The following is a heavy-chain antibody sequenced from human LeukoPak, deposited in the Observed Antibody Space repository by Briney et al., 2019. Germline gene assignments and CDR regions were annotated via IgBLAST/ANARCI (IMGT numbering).Heavy chain of an antibody. CDR2: INPNSGGT. J-gene: IGHJ4*02. CDR3: ARGLYDFWSGYHYFDH. D-gene: IGHD3-3*01. CDR1: GYTFTGYY. V-gene: IGHV1-2*02. Sequence: ASVKVSCKASGYTFTGYYMHWVRQAPGQGLEWMGWINPNSGGTNYAQKFQGRVTMTRDTSISTAYMELSRLRSDDTAVYYCARGLYDFWSGYHYFDHWGQGTLVTVSS.